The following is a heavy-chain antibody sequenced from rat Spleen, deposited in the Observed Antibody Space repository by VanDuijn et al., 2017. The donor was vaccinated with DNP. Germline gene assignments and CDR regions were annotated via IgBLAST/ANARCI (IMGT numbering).Heavy chain of an antibody. CDR2: INKDSSTI. J-gene: IGHJ2*01. V-gene: IGHV4-2*01. CDR1: GFNFNDYW. CDR3: ASDILRVLH. Sequence: EVKLVASGGGLVQPGRSLKLSCAASGFNFNDYWMAWVRQAPGKGLEWIGEINKDSSTINYSPSLKDKFTISRDNAQNTLYLHMNKLESEDTAIYYCASDILRVLHWGQGVMVTVSS. D-gene: IGHD1-9*01.